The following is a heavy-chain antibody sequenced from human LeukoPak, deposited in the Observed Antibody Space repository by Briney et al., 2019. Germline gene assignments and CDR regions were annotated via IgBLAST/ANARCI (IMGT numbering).Heavy chain of an antibody. J-gene: IGHJ4*02. CDR1: GFTFSSYT. V-gene: IGHV3-23*01. Sequence: GGSLRLSCAASGFTFSSYTMSWVRQAPGKGLEWVSTITTSDGNTYYADSVKGRFTVTRDNSKNTLFLRMNSLRAEDTAVYYCAKDGGLWVSAPWGDSWGRGTLVTVSS. D-gene: IGHD3-16*01. CDR3: AKDGGLWVSAPWGDS. CDR2: ITTSDGNT.